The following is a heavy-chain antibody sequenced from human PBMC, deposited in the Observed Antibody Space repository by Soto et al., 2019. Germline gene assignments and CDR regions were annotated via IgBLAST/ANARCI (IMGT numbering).Heavy chain of an antibody. V-gene: IGHV3-23*01. D-gene: IGHD2-2*01. CDR2: ISGSGGST. Sequence: GGSLRLSCAASGFTFSSYAMSWVRQAPGKGLEWVSAISGSGGSTYYADSVKGRFTISRDNSKNTLYLQMNSLGAEDTAVYYCAKDGLIVVVPAAMRSDFDYWGQGTLVTVSS. CDR1: GFTFSSYA. CDR3: AKDGLIVVVPAAMRSDFDY. J-gene: IGHJ4*02.